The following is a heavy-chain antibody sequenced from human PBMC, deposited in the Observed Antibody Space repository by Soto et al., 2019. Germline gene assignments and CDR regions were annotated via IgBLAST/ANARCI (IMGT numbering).Heavy chain of an antibody. J-gene: IGHJ6*02. V-gene: IGHV3-30*04. CDR2: ISYDGRNT. Sequence: ESGGGVVQSGRSLRLSCAASRLTLSNYVMHWVRQAPGKGLEWVAGISYDGRNTYYADSVTGLFSISRDNANNTLFLQMHSLRPEDTAVYYCAGGDYYYALDVWGQGTTVTVSS. CDR3: AGGDYYYALDV. CDR1: RLTLSNYV.